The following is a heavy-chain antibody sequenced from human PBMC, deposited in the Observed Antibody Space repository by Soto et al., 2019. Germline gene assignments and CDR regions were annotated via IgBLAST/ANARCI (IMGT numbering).Heavy chain of an antibody. CDR1: GGSISSRSYY. D-gene: IGHD3-22*01. CDR3: ARLLYDSRGYYYFDY. Sequence: PSETLSLTCTVSGGSISSRSYYWGWIRQPPGKGLEWIGSIYYSGSTYDNQSLKSRVTVSVDTSKNQFSLRLRSVTAADTALYYCARLLYDSRGYYYFDYWGQGTLVTVSS. J-gene: IGHJ4*02. CDR2: IYYSGST. V-gene: IGHV4-39*01.